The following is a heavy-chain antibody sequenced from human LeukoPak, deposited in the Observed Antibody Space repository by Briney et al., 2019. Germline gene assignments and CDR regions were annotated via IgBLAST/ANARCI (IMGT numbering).Heavy chain of an antibody. J-gene: IGHJ3*02. CDR1: GGSISSYY. CDR2: IFYSGSP. CDR3: ARGRFLDAFDI. D-gene: IGHD3-3*01. V-gene: IGHV4-59*01. Sequence: PSETLSLTCTVSGGSISSYYWSWIRQPPGKGLEWIVNIFYSGSPNYNPSLKSRVTISFDTSKNQFSLKLSSVTAADTAVYYCARGRFLDAFDIWGQGTMVTVSS.